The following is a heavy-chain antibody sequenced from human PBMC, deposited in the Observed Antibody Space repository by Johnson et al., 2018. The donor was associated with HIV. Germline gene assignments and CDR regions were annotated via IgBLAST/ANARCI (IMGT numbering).Heavy chain of an antibody. V-gene: IGHV3-48*01. CDR3: AKELAIAVRPGGAFDI. J-gene: IGHJ3*02. CDR2: ISSSGSTI. CDR1: GFTFDDYG. D-gene: IGHD6-6*01. Sequence: GQLVESGGGVVRPGGSLRLSCAASGFTFDDYGMSWVRLAPGKGLEWVSHISSSGSTIYYADSVKGRFTISRDDSKNTRYLQMNSLRAEDTAVYYCAKELAIAVRPGGAFDIWGQGTVVTVSS.